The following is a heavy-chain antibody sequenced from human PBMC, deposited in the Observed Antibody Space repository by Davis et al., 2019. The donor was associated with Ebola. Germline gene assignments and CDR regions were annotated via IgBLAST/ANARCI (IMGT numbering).Heavy chain of an antibody. D-gene: IGHD1-14*01. CDR3: ARDLPGGDWYFDL. CDR2: IESDGRST. Sequence: HTGGSLRLSCAASGFTFSAYWMHWVRQAPGKGLVWVSRIESDGRSTTYADSVKGRFTISRDNAKNTLYLQMNSLRAEDTAVYYCARDLPGGDWYFDLWGRGTLVTVSS. CDR1: GFTFSAYW. J-gene: IGHJ2*01. V-gene: IGHV3-74*01.